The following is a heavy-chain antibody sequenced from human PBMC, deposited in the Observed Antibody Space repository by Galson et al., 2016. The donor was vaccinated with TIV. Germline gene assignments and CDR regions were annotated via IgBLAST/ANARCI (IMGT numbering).Heavy chain of an antibody. V-gene: IGHV3-23*01. J-gene: IGHJ4*02. CDR3: AKDRGHYEALDS. CDR2: IAGGAYT. CDR1: GFTFSGYA. Sequence: SLRLSCAASGFTFSGYALTWVRQAPGKGLEWVSTIAGGAYTYYADSVKGRFTISRDNSKNTRYLQMSSLRAEDTAVYFCAKDRGHYEALDSWGQGTLVTVSS. D-gene: IGHD4-17*01.